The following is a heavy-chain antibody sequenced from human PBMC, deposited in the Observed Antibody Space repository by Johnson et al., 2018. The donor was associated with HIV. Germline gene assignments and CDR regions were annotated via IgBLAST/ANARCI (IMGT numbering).Heavy chain of an antibody. D-gene: IGHD6-13*01. CDR2: IKSKTDGGTT. J-gene: IGHJ3*02. CDR3: ERLGIAAARGAFDI. V-gene: IGHV3-15*01. Sequence: MLLVESGGGLVKPGGSLRLSCAASGFTFSNAWMSWVRQAPGKGLEWVGRIKSKTDGGTTDYAAPVKCRFTISRDNAKNSVFLQMNSLRAEDTAVYYCERLGIAAARGAFDIWGQGTMVTVSS. CDR1: GFTFSNAW.